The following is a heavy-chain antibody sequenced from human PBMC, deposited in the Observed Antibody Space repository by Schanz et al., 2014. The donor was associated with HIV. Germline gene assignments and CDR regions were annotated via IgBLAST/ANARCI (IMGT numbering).Heavy chain of an antibody. CDR1: KYTVVDYN. CDR3: AREREYQLLRGWFDP. V-gene: IGHV1-2*02. J-gene: IGHJ5*02. Sequence: QVQLVQSGAEVKKPGASVKVSCTTSKYTVVDYNIHWVRQAPGHRLEWLGWINPKSASTHYAQTFEGRVTMTRGTSIITVYMELRSLRADDTAVYYCAREREYQLLRGWFDPWGQGTLVTVSS. D-gene: IGHD2-2*01. CDR2: INPKSAST.